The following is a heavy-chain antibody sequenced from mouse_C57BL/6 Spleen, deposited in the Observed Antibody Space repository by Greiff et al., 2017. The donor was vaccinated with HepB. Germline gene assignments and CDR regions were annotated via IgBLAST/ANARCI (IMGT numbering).Heavy chain of an antibody. CDR2: IYPGDGDT. D-gene: IGHD3-2*02. Sequence: VQLQQSGPELVKPGASVKISCKASGYAFSSSWMNWVKQRPGQGLEWIGRIYPGDGDTNYNGKFKGKATLTADKSSSTAYMQLSSLTSEDSAVYFCARGQLRHSIDYWGQGTTLTVSS. CDR1: GYAFSSSW. V-gene: IGHV1-82*01. CDR3: ARGQLRHSIDY. J-gene: IGHJ2*01.